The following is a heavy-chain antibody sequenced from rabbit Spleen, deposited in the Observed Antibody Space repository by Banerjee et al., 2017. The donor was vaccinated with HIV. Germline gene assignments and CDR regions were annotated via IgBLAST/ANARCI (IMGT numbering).Heavy chain of an antibody. D-gene: IGHD1-1*01. CDR1: GFTISISDW. Sequence: QSLEESGGDLVKPGASLTLTCTASGFTISISDWIYWVRQAPGKGLEWIGYIDPVFGITYYANWVNGRFSISRENAQNTVFLQMTSLTAADTATYFCARDLTSVIGWNFNLWGQGTLVTVS. V-gene: IGHV1S40*01. CDR2: IDPVFGIT. J-gene: IGHJ4*01. CDR3: ARDLTSVIGWNFNL.